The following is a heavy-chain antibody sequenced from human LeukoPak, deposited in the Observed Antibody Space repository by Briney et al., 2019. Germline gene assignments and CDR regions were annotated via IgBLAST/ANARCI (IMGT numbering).Heavy chain of an antibody. J-gene: IGHJ4*02. Sequence: SETLSLTCAVYGGSFSGYYWSWIRQPPGKGLEWIGEINHSGSTNYNPSLKSRVTTSVDTSKNQFSLKLSSVTAADTAVYYCARLLTNWSRFDYWGQGTLVTVAS. D-gene: IGHD1-1*01. CDR3: ARLLTNWSRFDY. CDR2: INHSGST. CDR1: GGSFSGYY. V-gene: IGHV4-34*01.